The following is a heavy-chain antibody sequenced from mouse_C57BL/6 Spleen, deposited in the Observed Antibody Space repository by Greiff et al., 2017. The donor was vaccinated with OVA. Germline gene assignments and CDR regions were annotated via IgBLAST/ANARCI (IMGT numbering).Heavy chain of an antibody. V-gene: IGHV3-6*01. CDR2: ISYDGSN. CDR3: ARDQDYDYDGFAY. Sequence: EVQLKESGPGLVKPSQSLSLTCSVTGYSITSGYYWNWIRQFPGNKLEWMGYISYDGSNNYNPSLKNRISITRDTSKNQFFLKLNSVTTEDTATYYCARDQDYDYDGFAYWGQGTLVTVSA. J-gene: IGHJ3*01. D-gene: IGHD2-4*01. CDR1: GYSITSGYY.